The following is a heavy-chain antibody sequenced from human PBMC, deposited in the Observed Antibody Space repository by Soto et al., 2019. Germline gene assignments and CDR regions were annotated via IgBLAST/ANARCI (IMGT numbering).Heavy chain of an antibody. CDR2: ISYDGSNK. CDR3: AKGGYSSSWYSGWFYP. CDR1: GFTFSSYG. D-gene: IGHD6-13*01. J-gene: IGHJ5*02. Sequence: QVQLVESGGGVVQPGRSLRLSCAASGFTFSSYGMHWVRQAPDKGLEWVAVISYDGSNKYYSDSVKGRFTIARDNSKNTLYLQMNSLRAEDTAVYYCAKGGYSSSWYSGWFYPWGQGTLVTVSS. V-gene: IGHV3-30*18.